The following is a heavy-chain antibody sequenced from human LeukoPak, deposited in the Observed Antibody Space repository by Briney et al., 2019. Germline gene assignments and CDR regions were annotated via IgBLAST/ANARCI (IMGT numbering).Heavy chain of an antibody. V-gene: IGHV4-39*01. CDR1: GGSISSSSYY. CDR3: ARQGTVTTYYYYYYGMDV. CDR2: IYYSGST. D-gene: IGHD4-17*01. J-gene: IGHJ6*02. Sequence: PSETLSLTCTVSGGSISSSSYYWGWIRQPPGKGLEWIGSIYYSGSTYYNPSLKSRVTISVDTSKNQFSLKLSSVTAADTAVYYCARQGTVTTYYYYYYGMDVWGQGTTVTVPS.